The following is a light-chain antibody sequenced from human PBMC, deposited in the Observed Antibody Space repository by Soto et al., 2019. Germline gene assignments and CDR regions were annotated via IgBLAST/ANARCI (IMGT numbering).Light chain of an antibody. CDR2: YDS. CDR3: QVWDSSSDWV. J-gene: IGLJ3*02. V-gene: IGLV3-21*04. Sequence: SYELTQPPSVSVAPGKTARITCGGNNIGSKSVHWYQQKPGQAPVLVIYYDSDRPSGIPERFSGSNSGNTATLTISRVEAGYEADYYCQVWDSSSDWVFGGGTKLTVL. CDR1: NIGSKS.